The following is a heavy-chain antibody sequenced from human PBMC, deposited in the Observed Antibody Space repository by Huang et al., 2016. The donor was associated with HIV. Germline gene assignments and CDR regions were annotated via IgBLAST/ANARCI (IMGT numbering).Heavy chain of an antibody. Sequence: QVKQVQSGSELKKPGATVKGSCKASGYTLTNYAINWVRQAPGQGLEWMGWLMPYTWNPKYSHLFTGRFVSSLYTSVSTADLQISSLKAGDTAMYYCARGFSSLPNSDYWGQGTLVTVSS. CDR1: GYTLTNYA. V-gene: IGHV7-4-1*02. CDR3: ARGFSSLPNSDY. J-gene: IGHJ4*02. CDR2: LMPYTWNP. D-gene: IGHD6-13*01.